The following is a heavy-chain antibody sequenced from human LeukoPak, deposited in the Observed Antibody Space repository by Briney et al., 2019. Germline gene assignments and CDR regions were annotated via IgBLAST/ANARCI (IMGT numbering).Heavy chain of an antibody. CDR3: TSDGGWYFNY. J-gene: IGHJ4*02. V-gene: IGHV1-2*02. CDR2: INPNSGGT. CDR1: GYTFTAYY. D-gene: IGHD6-19*01. Sequence: ASVKVSCKASGYTFTAYYMHWVRLAPGQGLEWMGRINPNSGGTNYAQKFQGRVTMTRDTSISTAYMELSSLKSDDTAVYYCTSDGGWYFNYWGQGSLVTVSS.